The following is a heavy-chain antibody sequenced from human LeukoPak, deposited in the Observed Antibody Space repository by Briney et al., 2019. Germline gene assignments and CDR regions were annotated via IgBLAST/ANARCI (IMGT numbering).Heavy chain of an antibody. J-gene: IGHJ4*02. CDR2: IIPILGIA. Sequence: SVKVSCKASGGTFSSYAISWVRQAPGQGLEWMGRIIPILGIANYAQKFQGRVTITADKSTSTAYMELSSLRSEDTAVYYCVSRYSGSYRPFDYWGQGTLVTVSS. V-gene: IGHV1-69*04. CDR1: GGTFSSYA. D-gene: IGHD1-26*01. CDR3: VSRYSGSYRPFDY.